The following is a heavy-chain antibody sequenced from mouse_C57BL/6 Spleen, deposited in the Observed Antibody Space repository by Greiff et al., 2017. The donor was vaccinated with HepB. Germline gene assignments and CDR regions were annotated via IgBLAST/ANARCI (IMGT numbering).Heavy chain of an antibody. V-gene: IGHV1-69*01. D-gene: IGHD1-1*01. CDR2: IDPSDSYT. CDR1: GYTFTSYW. CDR3: GSGGSTTVVATHWYFDV. Sequence: QVQLQQPGAELVMPGASVKLSCKASGYTFTSYWMHWVKQRPGQGLEWIGEIDPSDSYTNYNQKFKGKSTLTVDKSSSTAYMQLSSLTSEDSAVYYCGSGGSTTVVATHWYFDVWGTGTTVTVSS. J-gene: IGHJ1*03.